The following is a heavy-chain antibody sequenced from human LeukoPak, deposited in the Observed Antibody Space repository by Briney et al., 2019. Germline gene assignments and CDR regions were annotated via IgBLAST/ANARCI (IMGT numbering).Heavy chain of an antibody. CDR3: TRDALYGDPSYYYMDV. CDR1: GFTFNGFW. V-gene: IGHV3-7*01. CDR2: IKQDGSDI. J-gene: IGHJ6*03. D-gene: IGHD4-17*01. Sequence: GGSLRLSCAASGFTFNGFWMSWVRQAPGKGLEWVANIKQDGSDIYYLGSVRGRFAISRDNAMNSLYLQMNSLRAEDTAVYYCTRDALYGDPSYYYMDVWGKGTTVTVSS.